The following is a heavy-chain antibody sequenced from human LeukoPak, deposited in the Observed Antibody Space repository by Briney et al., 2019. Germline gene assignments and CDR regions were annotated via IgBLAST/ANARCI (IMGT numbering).Heavy chain of an antibody. CDR2: IWYDGSNK. J-gene: IGHJ1*01. V-gene: IGHV3-33*08. D-gene: IGHD5-24*01. CDR1: GFTFNDYA. Sequence: GGSLRLSCATSGFTFNDYAMNWVRQAPGKGLEWVAVIWYDGSNKYYGDSVKGRFTISRDNSKKTLYLQMNSLRVEDTAVYYCARGDGYNDAEYLQHWGQGTLVTVS. CDR3: ARGDGYNDAEYLQH.